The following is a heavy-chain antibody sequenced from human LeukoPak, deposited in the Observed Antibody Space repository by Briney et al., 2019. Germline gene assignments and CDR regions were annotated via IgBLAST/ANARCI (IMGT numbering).Heavy chain of an antibody. CDR2: INHSGST. D-gene: IGHD3-10*01. V-gene: IGHV4-34*01. CDR1: GGSFSGYC. CDR3: ARGRGLLLWIDY. Sequence: PSETLSLTCAVYGGSFSGYCWSWIRQPPGKGLEWIGEINHSGSTNYNPSLKSRVTISVDTSKNQFSLKLSSVTAADTAVYYCARGRGLLLWIDYWGQGTLVTVSS. J-gene: IGHJ4*02.